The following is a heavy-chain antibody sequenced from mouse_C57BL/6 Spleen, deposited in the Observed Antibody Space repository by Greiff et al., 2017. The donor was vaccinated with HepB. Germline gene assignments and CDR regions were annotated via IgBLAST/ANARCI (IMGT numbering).Heavy chain of an antibody. D-gene: IGHD1-1*01. Sequence: QVQLQQPGAELVKPGASVKLSCKASGYTFTSYWMQWVKQRPGQGLEWIGEIDPSDSYTNYNQKFKGKATLTVDTSSSTAYMQIRSLTSEDSAVYYCARGDYYGSSSFDYWGQGTTLTVSS. CDR2: IDPSDSYT. CDR3: ARGDYYGSSSFDY. J-gene: IGHJ2*01. CDR1: GYTFTSYW. V-gene: IGHV1-50*01.